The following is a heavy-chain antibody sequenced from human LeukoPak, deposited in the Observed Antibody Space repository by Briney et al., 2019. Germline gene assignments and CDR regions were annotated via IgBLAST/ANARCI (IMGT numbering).Heavy chain of an antibody. CDR1: GGSISSYY. CDR2: IHTSGST. J-gene: IGHJ6*03. CDR3: ATYDYSNYYMDV. D-gene: IGHD4-11*01. V-gene: IGHV4-4*07. Sequence: QTSETLSLTCTVSGGSISSYYWSWIRQPAGKGLEWIGRIHTSGSTNYNPSLKSRVTMSVDTSKNQFSLKLSSVTAADTAVYYCATYDYSNYYMDVWGKGTTVTVSS.